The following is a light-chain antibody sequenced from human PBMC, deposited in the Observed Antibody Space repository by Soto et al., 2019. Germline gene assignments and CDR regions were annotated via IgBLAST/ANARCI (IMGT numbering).Light chain of an antibody. J-gene: IGKJ1*01. Sequence: EIVRTQSPATLSVSPGERATLSCRASQSVSSNLAWYQQKPGPAPRLLIYGASTRATGIPARFSGSGSGTEFTLTISSLQSEDFAVYYCQQYNNWPRTFGQGTKVEIK. V-gene: IGKV3-15*01. CDR1: QSVSSN. CDR2: GAS. CDR3: QQYNNWPRT.